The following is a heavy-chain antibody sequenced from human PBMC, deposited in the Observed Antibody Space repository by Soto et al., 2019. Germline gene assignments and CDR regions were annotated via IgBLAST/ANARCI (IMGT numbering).Heavy chain of an antibody. D-gene: IGHD6-19*01. Sequence: VPLVESGGGVVQPGRSLRLSCAASGFTFSDYAMHWVRQAPGKGLEWVPVVSHDGRNTHYADSVKGRFTISRDSSKNTGSVEVTSLRAEDTAVYYCAKGGRQWLVTSDFNYWGQGALVTVSS. CDR1: GFTFSDYA. V-gene: IGHV3-30*18. CDR3: AKGGRQWLVTSDFNY. J-gene: IGHJ4*02. CDR2: VSHDGRNT.